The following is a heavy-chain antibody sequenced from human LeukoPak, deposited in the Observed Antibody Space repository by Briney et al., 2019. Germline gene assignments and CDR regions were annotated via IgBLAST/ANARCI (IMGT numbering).Heavy chain of an antibody. CDR2: IRRKGQSYTT. CDR3: SRDGKEAHNSGFDI. D-gene: IGHD3-22*01. Sequence: GGSLRLSCAASGFTFRNYILDWVRQAPGKGLEWVGRIRRKGQSYTTEYAASVKGRFTISRVDSKNSLYLHMNSLKTEDTAVYHCSRDGKEAHNSGFDIWGQGTMVTVSS. V-gene: IGHV3-72*01. J-gene: IGHJ3*02. CDR1: GFTFRNYI.